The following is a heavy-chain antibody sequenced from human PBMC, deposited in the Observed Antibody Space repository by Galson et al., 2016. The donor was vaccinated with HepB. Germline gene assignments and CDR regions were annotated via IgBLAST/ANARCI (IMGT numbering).Heavy chain of an antibody. CDR1: GFTFGDYS. Sequence: SLRLSCAASGFTFGDYSMSWFRQAPGKGLEWVGFIRSKVYGGTPEYAASVKGRFSISRDDSKSIAYLQMNSLKTEDTAVYYCPRFTLRYFDMPFFWGQGTLVSVSS. J-gene: IGHJ4*02. V-gene: IGHV3-49*03. D-gene: IGHD3-9*01. CDR3: PRFTLRYFDMPFF. CDR2: IRSKVYGGTP.